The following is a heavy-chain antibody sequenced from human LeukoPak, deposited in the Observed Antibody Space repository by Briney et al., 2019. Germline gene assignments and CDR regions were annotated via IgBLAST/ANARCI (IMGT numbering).Heavy chain of an antibody. V-gene: IGHV4-59*02. CDR2: FYSSGST. Sequence: SETLSLSCTVFGDSVSSNHWSWIRQPPGKGLEWIGTFYSSGSTNYNPSLKSRLTISVDTSKNQFSLKLSSVTAADTAVYYCARSLSGLDSGDRWGQGTLVTVSS. D-gene: IGHD5-12*01. CDR1: GDSVSSNH. J-gene: IGHJ5*02. CDR3: ARSLSGLDSGDR.